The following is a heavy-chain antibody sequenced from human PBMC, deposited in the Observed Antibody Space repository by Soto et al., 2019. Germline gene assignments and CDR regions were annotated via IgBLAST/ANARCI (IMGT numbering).Heavy chain of an antibody. CDR3: ARDKITGLFDY. Sequence: QVQLQQWGAGLLKPSETLSLTCAVYGGSFSGYYWTWIRQPPGTGLEWIGEINHSGRTNYNPSLRSRVTISVDTSKNQFSLKLTSVTAAESAVYYCARDKITGLFDYWGQGTLVTVSS. V-gene: IGHV4-34*01. J-gene: IGHJ4*02. CDR2: INHSGRT. CDR1: GGSFSGYY. D-gene: IGHD2-8*02.